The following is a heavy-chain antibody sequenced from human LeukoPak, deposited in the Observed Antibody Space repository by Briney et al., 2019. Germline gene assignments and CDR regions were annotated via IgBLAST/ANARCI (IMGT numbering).Heavy chain of an antibody. CDR3: AREVAIGRAAMEGLLH. CDR2: INTNTGNP. V-gene: IGHV7-4-1*02. Sequence: ASVKVSCKASGYSFNSQGMNWVRQAPGQGLEWMGWINTNTGNPAYAQGFTGRFVFSLDTSVSTAYLQISSLKADDTAVYYCAREVAIGRAAMEGLLHWGQGTLVTVSS. J-gene: IGHJ4*02. CDR1: GYSFNSQG. D-gene: IGHD5-18*01.